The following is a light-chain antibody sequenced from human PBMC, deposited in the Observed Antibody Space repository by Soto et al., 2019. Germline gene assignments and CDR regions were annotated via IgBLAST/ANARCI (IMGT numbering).Light chain of an antibody. J-gene: IGKJ5*01. CDR3: HQYGDSPPFT. Sequence: EVVLTQSPDTLSSSPGERVTLSCRASQTIINNYLAWYQQKPGQAPRLLIYDASTRAAGITDRFSGSESGTDFTLTISRPEPEDLAVYYCHQYGDSPPFTFGQGTRLDI. V-gene: IGKV3-20*01. CDR2: DAS. CDR1: QTIINNY.